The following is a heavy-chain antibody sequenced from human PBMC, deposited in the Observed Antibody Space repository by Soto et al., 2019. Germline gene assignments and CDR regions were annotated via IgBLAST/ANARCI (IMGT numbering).Heavy chain of an antibody. J-gene: IGHJ6*03. V-gene: IGHV1-18*01. CDR1: GYTFTSYG. Sequence: GASVKVSCKASGYTFTSYGISWVRQAPGQGLEWMGWISAYNGNTNYAQKLQGRVTMTTDTSTSTAYMELRSLRFDDTAVYYCARDMDDFWSGYYFYYMDVWGKGTTVTVSS. CDR3: ARDMDDFWSGYYFYYMDV. CDR2: ISAYNGNT. D-gene: IGHD3-3*01.